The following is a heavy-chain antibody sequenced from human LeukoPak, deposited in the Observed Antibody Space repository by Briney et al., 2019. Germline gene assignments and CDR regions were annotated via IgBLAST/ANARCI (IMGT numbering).Heavy chain of an antibody. CDR3: ARDKGLPQAFDI. J-gene: IGHJ3*02. CDR2: IYQSGST. CDR1: GGSISSGANS. V-gene: IGHV4-30-2*01. D-gene: IGHD5/OR15-5a*01. Sequence: PSETLSLTCAVSGGSISSGANSWSWIRQPPGRGLEWIGYIYQSGSTYYNPSLKSRVTISLDTSKNQFSLKLTSVTAADTAVYYCARDKGLPQAFDIWGQGTMVTVSS.